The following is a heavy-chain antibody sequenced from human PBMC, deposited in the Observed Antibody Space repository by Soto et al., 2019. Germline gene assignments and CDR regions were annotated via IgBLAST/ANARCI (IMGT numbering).Heavy chain of an antibody. D-gene: IGHD3-22*01. CDR2: ISAYNGNT. CDR3: ATLTYDYYDSSGYFPVDGAFDI. V-gene: IGHV1-18*01. Sequence: VASVKVSCKASGYTFTSYGISWVRQAPGQGLEWMGWISAYNGNTNYAQKLQGRVTMTTDTSTSTAYMELRSLRSGDTAVYYCATLTYDYYDSSGYFPVDGAFDIWGQGTMVTVSS. CDR1: GYTFTSYG. J-gene: IGHJ3*02.